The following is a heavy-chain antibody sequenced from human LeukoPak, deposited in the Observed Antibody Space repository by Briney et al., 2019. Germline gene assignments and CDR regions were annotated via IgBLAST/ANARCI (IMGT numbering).Heavy chain of an antibody. V-gene: IGHV3-23*01. Sequence: PGGSLRLSCAASGFTFSSYAMSLVRQAPGKGLEWVSAISGSGGSTYYADSVKGRFTISRDNSKNTLYLQMNSLSAEDTAVYYCAKDSSQWIQWVPFDYWGQGTLVTVSS. CDR3: AKDSSQWIQWVPFDY. D-gene: IGHD5-12*01. J-gene: IGHJ4*02. CDR2: ISGSGGST. CDR1: GFTFSSYA.